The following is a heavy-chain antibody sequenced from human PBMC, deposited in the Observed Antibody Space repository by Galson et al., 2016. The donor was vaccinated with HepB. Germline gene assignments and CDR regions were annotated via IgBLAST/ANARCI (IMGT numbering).Heavy chain of an antibody. J-gene: IGHJ5*02. CDR3: AKERGWYGGPNYGS. D-gene: IGHD2-15*01. CDR1: GFTFRYYA. CDR2: ISGAGGTT. V-gene: IGHV3-23*01. Sequence: SLRLSCASSGFTFRYYAMTWVRRAPGKGLEWVSDISGAGGTTHYADSVKGRFTISRDNSRDTLYLQMDRLRAADTAVYYCAKERGWYGGPNYGSWGQGTLSPSRQ.